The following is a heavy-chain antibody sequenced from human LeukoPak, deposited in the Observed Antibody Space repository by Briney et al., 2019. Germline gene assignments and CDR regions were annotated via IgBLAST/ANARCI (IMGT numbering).Heavy chain of an antibody. CDR1: GYSISSGYY. Sequence: SETLSLTCTVSGYSISSGYYWGWIRQPPGKGLEWIGSIYHSGITYYNPSLKSRVTISVDTSKNQFSLKLSSVTAADTAVYYCARGERGDCSGGSCHSLDYWGQGTLVTVSS. V-gene: IGHV4-38-2*02. J-gene: IGHJ4*02. CDR2: IYHSGIT. CDR3: ARGERGDCSGGSCHSLDY. D-gene: IGHD2-15*01.